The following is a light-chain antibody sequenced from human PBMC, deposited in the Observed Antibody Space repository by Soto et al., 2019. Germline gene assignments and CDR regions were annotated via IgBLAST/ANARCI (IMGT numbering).Light chain of an antibody. CDR3: QSYDGTLTGVR. J-gene: IGLJ2*01. Sequence: QSVLTQPPSVSGAPGQSVTISCTGTSSNIGAGYDIHWYQQPQGTAPKLVIYNNHNRLSGVPDRFSGSKSGTSGSLAITGLQAEDEADYFCQSYDGTLTGVRFGGGTKVTVL. V-gene: IGLV1-40*01. CDR2: NNH. CDR1: SSNIGAGYD.